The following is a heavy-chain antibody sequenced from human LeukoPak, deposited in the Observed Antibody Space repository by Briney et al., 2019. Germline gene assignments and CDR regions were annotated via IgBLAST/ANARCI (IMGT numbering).Heavy chain of an antibody. Sequence: SQTLSLTCTVSGRSISNYYWSWIRQPPGKGLEWIGYIYDSGSTNYNPSLKSRVTMSVDTSKNQFSLKLSSVTAADTAVYYSARPGWGSGRYAFAIWSQGTMVTVSS. J-gene: IGHJ3*02. CDR2: IYDSGST. CDR3: ARPGWGSGRYAFAI. V-gene: IGHV4-59*08. D-gene: IGHD3-10*01. CDR1: GRSISNYY.